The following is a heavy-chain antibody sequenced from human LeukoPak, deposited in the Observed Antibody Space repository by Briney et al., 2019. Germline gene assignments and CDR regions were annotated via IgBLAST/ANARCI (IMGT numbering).Heavy chain of an antibody. CDR3: ARPAAYYYDSSGRFDY. J-gene: IGHJ4*02. Sequence: PSETLSLTCTVSGGSISGSSYYWGWIRQPPGKGLEWIGSIYYSGSTYYNPSLKSRVTISVDTSKNQFSLKLSSVTAADTAVYYCARPAAYYYDSSGRFDYWGQGTLVTVSS. D-gene: IGHD3-22*01. CDR1: GGSISGSSYY. V-gene: IGHV4-39*07. CDR2: IYYSGST.